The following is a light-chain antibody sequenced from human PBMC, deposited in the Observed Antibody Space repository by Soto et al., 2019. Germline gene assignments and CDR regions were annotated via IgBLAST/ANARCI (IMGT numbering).Light chain of an antibody. CDR1: QSISNY. Sequence: DIQMTQSPFSLPASVGDRVNITCRASQSISNYLNWYQHKPGRAPSLLIHGASSLQGGVPSRFSGSGSWPDFTLTISSLHPEDFTTYYCQQTYSAPLTFGGGTRVEF. CDR2: GAS. V-gene: IGKV1-39*01. CDR3: QQTYSAPLT. J-gene: IGKJ4*01.